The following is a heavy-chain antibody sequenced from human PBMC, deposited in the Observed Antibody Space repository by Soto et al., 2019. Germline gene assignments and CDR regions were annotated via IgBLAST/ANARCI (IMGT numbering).Heavy chain of an antibody. CDR1: GASISNSY. D-gene: IGHD4-4*01. Sequence: SLTCTVSGASISNSYWSWIRQPPGKRLEWIGYIYYSGTTNYNPSLNSRVTISVDTSKNQFSLTLTSVTAADTAEYYCASGAGNDYSNYETYYFDYWGQGPLVTVSS. J-gene: IGHJ4*02. V-gene: IGHV4-59*01. CDR3: ASGAGNDYSNYETYYFDY. CDR2: IYYSGTT.